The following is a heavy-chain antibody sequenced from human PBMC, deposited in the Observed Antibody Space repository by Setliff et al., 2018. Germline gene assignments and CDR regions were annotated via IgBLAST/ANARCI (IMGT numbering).Heavy chain of an antibody. D-gene: IGHD6-25*01. Sequence: SETLSLTCTVSGGSISSSRYYWGWIRQPPGKGLEWIGSIYYSGSTYYNPSLKSRVTISVDTSKNQFSLKLSSVTAADTAVYYCARVSGMGSPPYYYYYYGMDVWGQGTTVTVSS. CDR3: ARVSGMGSPPYYYYYYGMDV. CDR1: GGSISSSRYY. V-gene: IGHV4-39*07. CDR2: IYYSGST. J-gene: IGHJ6*02.